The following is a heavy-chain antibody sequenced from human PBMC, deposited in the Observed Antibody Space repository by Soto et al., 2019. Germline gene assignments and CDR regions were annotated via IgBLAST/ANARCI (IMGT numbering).Heavy chain of an antibody. V-gene: IGHV3-30-3*01. CDR1: GFTFSNHA. J-gene: IGHJ4*02. D-gene: IGHD6-19*01. CDR3: ARDLGRDSGWYIDY. CDR2: ISFDGVNK. Sequence: QVQLVESGGGVVQPGRSLRLSCAASGFTFSNHAMQWVRQAPGKGLEWVAIISFDGVNKYYADSVKGRFNISRDSSKKTRDLQMNRLRTEDTAVYYCARDLGRDSGWYIDYCGQGTLVTVSS.